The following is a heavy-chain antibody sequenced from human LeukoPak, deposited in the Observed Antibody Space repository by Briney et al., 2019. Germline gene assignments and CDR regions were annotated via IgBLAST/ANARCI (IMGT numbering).Heavy chain of an antibody. CDR3: ARDAPCYCSSTSCPVYWYFDL. J-gene: IGHJ2*01. CDR2: IYASGST. V-gene: IGHV4-4*07. Sequence: NPSETLSLTCTVSGGSISSYYWSSIRQPAGKGLEWIGRIYASGSTNYNPSLKSRVTMSVDTSKNQFSLKLSSVTAADTAVDYYARDAPCYCSSTSCPVYWYFDLWGRGTEVTVSS. CDR1: GGSISSYY. D-gene: IGHD2-2*01.